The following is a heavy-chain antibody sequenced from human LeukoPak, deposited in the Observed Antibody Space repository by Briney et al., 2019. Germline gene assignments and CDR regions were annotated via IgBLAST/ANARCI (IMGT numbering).Heavy chain of an antibody. V-gene: IGHV4-59*01. CDR1: GGSISSYY. D-gene: IGHD3-22*01. J-gene: IGHJ3*02. Sequence: SETLSLTCTVSGGSISSYYWSWIRQPPGKGLEWIGYIYYSGSTNYNPSLKSRVTISVDTSKNQFSLKLSSVTAADTAVYYCARGPHYDSSGGDAFDIWGQETMVTVSS. CDR2: IYYSGST. CDR3: ARGPHYDSSGGDAFDI.